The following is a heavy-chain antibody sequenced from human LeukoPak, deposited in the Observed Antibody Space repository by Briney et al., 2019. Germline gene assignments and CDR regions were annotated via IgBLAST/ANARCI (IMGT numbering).Heavy chain of an antibody. Sequence: SETLSLTCTVSGGSISSYYWSWIRQPPGKGLGWIGYIYYSGSTNYNPSLKSRVTISVDTSKNQFSLRLSSVTAADTAVYYCARLASSSWLGYFDYWGQGTLVTVSS. D-gene: IGHD6-13*01. J-gene: IGHJ4*02. CDR2: IYYSGST. CDR3: ARLASSSWLGYFDY. CDR1: GGSISSYY. V-gene: IGHV4-59*08.